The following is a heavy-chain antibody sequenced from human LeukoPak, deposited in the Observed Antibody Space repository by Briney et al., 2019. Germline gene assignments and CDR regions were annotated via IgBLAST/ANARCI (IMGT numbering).Heavy chain of an antibody. CDR2: INQDGSEK. V-gene: IGHV3-7*01. D-gene: IGHD5-18*01. CDR1: GFTFSSDW. J-gene: IGHJ4*02. CDR3: ARAVTWKQLLLRPFFFDF. Sequence: GGSLRLSCAASGFTFSSDWMTWVRQAPGRGLEWVANINQDGSEKYYVDSVKGRFTISRDNAKNSLYLQMNSLRAEDTAVYYCARAVTWKQLLLRPFFFDFWGQGTLVTVSS.